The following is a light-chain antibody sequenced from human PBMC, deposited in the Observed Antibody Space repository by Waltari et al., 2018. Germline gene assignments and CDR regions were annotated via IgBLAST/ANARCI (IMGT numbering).Light chain of an antibody. Sequence: LVLTQSPSASASLGASVKLTCSLPGEYSAYAIAWHQQQPLTGPRYLMTVNSDGNHKKGDGISERFSGSSSDLDRYLIISRRQSDDEADYFCQTWGTGIQVFGSGTKLTVL. CDR1: GEYSAYA. CDR2: VNSDGNH. V-gene: IGLV4-69*01. CDR3: QTWGTGIQV. J-gene: IGLJ3*02.